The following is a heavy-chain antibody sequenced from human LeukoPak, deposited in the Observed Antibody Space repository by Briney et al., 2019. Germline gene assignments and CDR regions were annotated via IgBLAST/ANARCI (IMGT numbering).Heavy chain of an antibody. Sequence: PGGSLRLSCAASGFTFSSYAMNWVRQAPGKGLEWVANIKQDGSEKYYVDSVKGRFTISRDNAKNSLYLQMNSLRAEDTAVYYCARGPYPDYWGHGTLVTVSS. CDR3: ARGPYPDY. CDR2: IKQDGSEK. CDR1: GFTFSSYA. V-gene: IGHV3-7*01. J-gene: IGHJ4*01.